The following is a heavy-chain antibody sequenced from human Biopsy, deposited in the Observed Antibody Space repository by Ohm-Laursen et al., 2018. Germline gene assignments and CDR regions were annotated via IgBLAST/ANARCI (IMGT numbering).Heavy chain of an antibody. CDR1: GASVKTSGYF. V-gene: IGHV4-31*03. CDR3: VREPKTGTAEAWYFDL. Sequence: SQTLSLTCSVSGASVKTSGYFWAWIRQRPGKGHEWIGYISYNERTHYNPSLTSRLAISFDTSNNRISLQLRSVSVADTAVYYCVREPKTGTAEAWYFDLWGRGSPVTVPS. D-gene: IGHD3-9*01. J-gene: IGHJ2*01. CDR2: ISYNERT.